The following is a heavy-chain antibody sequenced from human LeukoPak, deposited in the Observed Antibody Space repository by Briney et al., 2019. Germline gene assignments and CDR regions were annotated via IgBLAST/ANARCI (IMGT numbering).Heavy chain of an antibody. CDR2: INPNSGGT. CDR3: ARVSGYCSSTSCYRIGY. D-gene: IGHD2-2*02. V-gene: IGHV1-2*02. CDR1: GYTFTGYY. Sequence: ASVKVSCKASGYTFTGYYMHWVRQAPGQGLEWMGWINPNSGGTNYAQKFQGRVTMTRDTSISTAYMELSRLRSDDTAVYYCARVSGYCSSTSCYRIGYWGQGTLVTVSS. J-gene: IGHJ4*02.